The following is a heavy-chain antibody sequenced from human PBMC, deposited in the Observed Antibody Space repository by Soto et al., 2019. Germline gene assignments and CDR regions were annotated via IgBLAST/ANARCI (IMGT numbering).Heavy chain of an antibody. CDR1: GGSFSAYY. CDR3: ARGSVDTVDSSGFYEY. V-gene: IGHV4-34*01. CDR2: INHSGGT. D-gene: IGHD3-22*01. J-gene: IGHJ4*02. Sequence: SETLSLTCAVYGGSFSAYYRGWFRQHTGKGLEWIGEINHSGGTSYNPSLKSRVTISVDTSKSQFSLKLTSVAAADRAVYYCARGSVDTVDSSGFYEYWDQGTPVTVSS.